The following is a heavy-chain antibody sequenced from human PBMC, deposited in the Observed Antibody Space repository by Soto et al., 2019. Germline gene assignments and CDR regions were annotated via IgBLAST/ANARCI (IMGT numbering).Heavy chain of an antibody. CDR1: GYTFTSYG. Sequence: VASVKVSCKASGYTFTSYGISWVRQAPGQGLEWMGWISAYNGNTNYAQKLQGRVTMTTDTSTSTAYMELRRLRSDDTAVYYCARGPYSSGWYRDKGAEYFQDWGQGTLVTVSS. CDR2: ISAYNGNT. V-gene: IGHV1-18*04. J-gene: IGHJ1*01. CDR3: ARGPYSSGWYRDKGAEYFQD. D-gene: IGHD6-19*01.